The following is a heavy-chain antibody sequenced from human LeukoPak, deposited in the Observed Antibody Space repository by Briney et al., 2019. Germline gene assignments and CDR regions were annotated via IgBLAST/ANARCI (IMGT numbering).Heavy chain of an antibody. J-gene: IGHJ4*02. CDR2: FDPEDGET. CDR1: GYTLTELS. CDR3: ARTIADYFDY. D-gene: IGHD4/OR15-4a*01. V-gene: IGHV1-24*01. Sequence: ASVKVSCKVSGYTLTELSMHWVRQAPGKGLEWMGGFDPEDGETIYAQKLQGRVTMTTDTSTSTAYMELRSLRSDDTAVYYCARTIADYFDYWGQGTLVTVSS.